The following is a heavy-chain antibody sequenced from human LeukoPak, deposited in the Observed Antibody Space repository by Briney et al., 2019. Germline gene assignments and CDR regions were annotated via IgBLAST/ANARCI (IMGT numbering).Heavy chain of an antibody. J-gene: IGHJ4*02. Sequence: SETLSLTCPVSRGSISGYYWSWIRQPPGKGLEWIGYIYYSGSTNYNPSLKSRVTISIDTSMSLFSLKLGSVTAADTAVYYCARDGRGPHYGSGTYHYFDYWGQGTLVTVSS. V-gene: IGHV4-59*01. D-gene: IGHD3-10*01. CDR3: ARDGRGPHYGSGTYHYFDY. CDR2: IYYSGST. CDR1: RGSISGYY.